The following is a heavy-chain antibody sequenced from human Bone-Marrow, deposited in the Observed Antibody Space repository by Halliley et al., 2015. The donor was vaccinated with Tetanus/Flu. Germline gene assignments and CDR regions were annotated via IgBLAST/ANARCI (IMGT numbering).Heavy chain of an antibody. CDR2: ISYDGNNR. J-gene: IGHJ4*02. Sequence: GLEWVAIISYDGNNRYFADSVKGRFTISRDNSKNTVFLQMNNLGTEDTAVYYCAKGALRLYPEYWGQGALIIVSA. CDR3: AKGALRLYPEY. V-gene: IGHV3-30*18.